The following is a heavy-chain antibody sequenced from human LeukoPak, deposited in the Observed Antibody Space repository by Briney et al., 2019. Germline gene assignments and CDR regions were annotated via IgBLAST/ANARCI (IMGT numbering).Heavy chain of an antibody. CDR1: GGSISSYY. Sequence: SETLSLTCTVSGGSISSYYWRWIRQPPGKGLEWIGYIYYSGSTNYNPSLKSRVTISVDPSKSQFSQKLSSVTAADTAVYYCASLGRHMVRGDIYDYWGQGTLVTVSS. CDR3: ASLGRHMVRGDIYDY. CDR2: IYYSGST. D-gene: IGHD3-10*01. J-gene: IGHJ4*02. V-gene: IGHV4-59*08.